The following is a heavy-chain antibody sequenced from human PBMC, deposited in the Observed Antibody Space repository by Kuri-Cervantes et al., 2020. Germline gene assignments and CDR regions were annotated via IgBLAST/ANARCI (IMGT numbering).Heavy chain of an antibody. Sequence: SGPTLVKPTQTLTLTCTFSGFSLSTSGVGVGWIRQPPGKALEWLARIDWDDEKFYITSLKTRLTISKDTSKNQVVLTMTSMDPVDSATYFCARQLELTGKRFYYFMDVWGKGTTVTVSS. J-gene: IGHJ6*03. CDR1: GFSLSTSGVG. CDR3: ARQLELTGKRFYYFMDV. CDR2: IDWDDEK. D-gene: IGHD3-9*01. V-gene: IGHV2-70D*14.